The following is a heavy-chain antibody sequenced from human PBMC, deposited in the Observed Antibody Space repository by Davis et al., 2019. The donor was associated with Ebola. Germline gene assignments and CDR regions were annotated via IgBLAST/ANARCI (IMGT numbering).Heavy chain of an antibody. D-gene: IGHD3-3*01. V-gene: IGHV1-46*01. Sequence: SVTVSCQASGYTFTSYYIHWVRQAPGQGLEWMGLINPSGGSTSYAQKFQGRVTMTRDTSTSTVYMELSSLRSEDTAVYYCARADRITIFGVVNLRIYYYYYGMDVWGQGTTVTVSS. CDR2: INPSGGST. CDR1: GYTFTSYY. CDR3: ARADRITIFGVVNLRIYYYYYGMDV. J-gene: IGHJ6*02.